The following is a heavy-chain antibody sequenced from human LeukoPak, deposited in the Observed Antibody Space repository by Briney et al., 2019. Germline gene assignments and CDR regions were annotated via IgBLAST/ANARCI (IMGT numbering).Heavy chain of an antibody. V-gene: IGHV3-23*01. CDR3: AKGAHPDHYDSSGYYYYYYGMDV. CDR2: ISGSGGST. Sequence: GGSLRLSCAASGFTFSSYAMSWVRQAPGKGLEWVSAISGSGGSTYYADSVKGRFTISRDNSKNTLYLQMNSLRAEDTAVYYCAKGAHPDHYDSSGYYYYYYGMDVWGQGTTVTVSS. CDR1: GFTFSSYA. D-gene: IGHD3-22*01. J-gene: IGHJ6*02.